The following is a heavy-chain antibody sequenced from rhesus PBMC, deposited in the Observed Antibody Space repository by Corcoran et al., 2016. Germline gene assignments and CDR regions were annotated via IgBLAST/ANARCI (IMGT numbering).Heavy chain of an antibody. V-gene: IGHV4-76*01. CDR2: IYGSSGST. CDR1: GGSISSGYD. J-gene: IGHJ4*01. D-gene: IGHD3-28*01. Sequence: QVQLQESGPGVVKPSETLSLTCAVSGGSISSGYDWSWIRQPPGKGLEWIGYIYGSSGSTNYNPSLKNRVTISKDASKNQFSLKLSSVTAADTAVYDCARGTYYYDSGYSDYWGQGVLVTVSS. CDR3: ARGTYYYDSGYSDY.